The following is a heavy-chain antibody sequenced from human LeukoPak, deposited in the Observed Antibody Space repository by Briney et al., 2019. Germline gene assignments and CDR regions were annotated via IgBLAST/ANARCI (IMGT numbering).Heavy chain of an antibody. D-gene: IGHD6-19*01. J-gene: IGHJ4*02. CDR1: GFTFSSYG. CDR3: ARGNQWLIDY. Sequence: PGGSLRLSCAASGFTFSSYGMHWVRQAPGKGLEWVSLISHDGGDERYADSVKGRFTISRDNSKSTLYLQMNSLRVEDTAVYYCARGNQWLIDYWGQGTQVTVSS. CDR2: ISHDGGDE. V-gene: IGHV3-30*03.